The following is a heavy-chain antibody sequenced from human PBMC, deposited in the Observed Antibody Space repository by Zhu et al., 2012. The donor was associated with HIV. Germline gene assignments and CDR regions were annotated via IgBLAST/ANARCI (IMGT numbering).Heavy chain of an antibody. CDR3: ARGSVPPSYGPAPPYYYGMDV. V-gene: IGHV4-4*09. Sequence: QVQLQESGPGLVKPSETLSLTCTVSGGSISSYYWSWIRQPPGKGLEWIGYIYTSGSTNYNPSLKSRVTISVDTSKNQFSLKLSSVTAADTAVYYCARGSVPPSYGPAPPYYYGMDVWGQGTTVTVSS. D-gene: IGHD5-18*01. CDR1: GGSISSYY. CDR2: IYTSGST. J-gene: IGHJ6*02.